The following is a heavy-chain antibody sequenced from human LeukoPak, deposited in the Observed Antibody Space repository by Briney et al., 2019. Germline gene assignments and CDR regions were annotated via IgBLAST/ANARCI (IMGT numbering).Heavy chain of an antibody. CDR1: GGSFSGYY. J-gene: IGHJ4*02. CDR3: ARGATAMVFISFFDY. Sequence: SETLSLTCAVYGGSFSGYYWSWIRQPPGKGQEWIGEINHSGSTNYNPSLKSRVTISVDTSKNQFSLKLSSVTAADTAVYYCARGATAMVFISFFDYWGQGTLVTVSS. CDR2: INHSGST. V-gene: IGHV4-34*01. D-gene: IGHD5-18*01.